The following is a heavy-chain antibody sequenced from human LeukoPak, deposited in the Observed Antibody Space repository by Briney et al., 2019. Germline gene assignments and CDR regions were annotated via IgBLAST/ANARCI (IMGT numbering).Heavy chain of an antibody. Sequence: GESLKISCKASGYSFTSYWIGWVRQMPGKGLEWVGIIYPGDSDTTYSPSFQGQVTISADKSISTAYLQWSSLKASDTAMYFCARRAYSSSWYYFDYWGQGTPVTVSS. CDR1: GYSFTSYW. CDR3: ARRAYSSSWYYFDY. CDR2: IYPGDSDT. V-gene: IGHV5-51*01. D-gene: IGHD6-13*01. J-gene: IGHJ4*02.